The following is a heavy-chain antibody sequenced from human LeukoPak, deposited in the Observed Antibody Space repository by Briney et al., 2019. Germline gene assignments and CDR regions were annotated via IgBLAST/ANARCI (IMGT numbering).Heavy chain of an antibody. CDR2: ISSSSSYT. Sequence: GRSLRLSCAASGFTFSDYYMSWIRQAPGKGLEWVSYISSSSSYTNYADSVKGRFTISRDDAKNSLYLQMNSLRAEDTAVYYCARALAVAGPYDYWGQGTLVTVSS. CDR3: ARALAVAGPYDY. V-gene: IGHV3-11*06. CDR1: GFTFSDYY. D-gene: IGHD6-19*01. J-gene: IGHJ4*02.